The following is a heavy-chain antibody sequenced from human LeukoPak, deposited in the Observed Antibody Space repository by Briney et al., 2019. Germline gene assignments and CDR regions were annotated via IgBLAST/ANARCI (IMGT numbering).Heavy chain of an antibody. D-gene: IGHD4-17*01. J-gene: IGHJ4*02. V-gene: IGHV3-23*01. CDR2: ISGRDTNT. CDR1: GFTFSSYA. Sequence: GGSLRLSCAASGFTFSSYAMSWVRQAPGKGLEWVSAISGRDTNTYYADSVKGRFTISRDNSKNTLFLQMSSLRAEDTAIYYCAKRSDYGNNGNYFDSWGQGTPVTVSS. CDR3: AKRSDYGNNGNYFDS.